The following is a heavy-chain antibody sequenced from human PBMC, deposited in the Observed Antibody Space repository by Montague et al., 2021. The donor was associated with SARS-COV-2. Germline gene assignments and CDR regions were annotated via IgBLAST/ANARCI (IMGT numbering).Heavy chain of an antibody. CDR2: GT. Sequence: GTDYNPLLGSRGTMSVDTSKNQFSLKVHSVTAADTAMYYCARGVVAAPPVVDYWGRGTLVTVSS. J-gene: IGHJ4*02. CDR3: ARGVVAAPPVVDY. V-gene: IGHV4-4*07. D-gene: IGHD2-15*01.